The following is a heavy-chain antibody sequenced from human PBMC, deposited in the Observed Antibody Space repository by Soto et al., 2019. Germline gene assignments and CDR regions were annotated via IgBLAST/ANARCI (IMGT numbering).Heavy chain of an antibody. D-gene: IGHD3-3*01. Sequence: SETLSLTCTVSGGSISSSSYYWGWIRQPPGKGLEWIGYIYYSGSTNYNPSLKSRVTISVDTSKNQFSLKLSSVTAADTAVYYCARRGSAYDFWSGEHFDYWGQGTLVTVSS. V-gene: IGHV4-39*07. CDR1: GGSISSSSYY. J-gene: IGHJ4*02. CDR2: IYYSGST. CDR3: ARRGSAYDFWSGEHFDY.